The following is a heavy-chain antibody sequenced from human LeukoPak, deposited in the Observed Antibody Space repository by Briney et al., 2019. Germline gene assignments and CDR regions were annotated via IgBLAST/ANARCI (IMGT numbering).Heavy chain of an antibody. CDR2: MYGDMREI. CDR1: GFTFSDSW. J-gene: IGHJ5*02. Sequence: PGGSLRLSCEVSGFTFSDSWMHWVRQNPGKGLVWVSRMYGDMREISYADSVKGRFTISRDNAKNTVYLQMHSLRGDDTAVYYCARDLGLRGSTWGQGTLVTVSS. CDR3: ARDLGLRGST. D-gene: IGHD4-23*01. V-gene: IGHV3-74*01.